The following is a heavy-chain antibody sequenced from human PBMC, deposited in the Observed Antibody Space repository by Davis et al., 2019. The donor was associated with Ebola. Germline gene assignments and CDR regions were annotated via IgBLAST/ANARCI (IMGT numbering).Heavy chain of an antibody. J-gene: IGHJ4*02. Sequence: GESLKISCAASGFTFSSYSMDWVRQAPGKGLEWVSSLSSGSDYIHYADSVKGRSTVSRDNAKNTLYLEMNSLTAEDTAVYYCSRDVNFEFYDYWGQGTLVTVSS. CDR3: SRDVNFEFYDY. CDR1: GFTFSSYS. V-gene: IGHV3-21*01. CDR2: LSSGSDYI. D-gene: IGHD1-20*01.